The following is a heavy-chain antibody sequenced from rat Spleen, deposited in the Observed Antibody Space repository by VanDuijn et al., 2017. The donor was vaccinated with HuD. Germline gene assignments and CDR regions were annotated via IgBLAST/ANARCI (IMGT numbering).Heavy chain of an antibody. V-gene: IGHV5-19*01. CDR1: GFTFSNYG. D-gene: IGHD1-4*01. Sequence: EVQLVESGGALVQPGRSLKLSCAASGFTFSNYGMHWIRQAPTKGLEWVASVSPSGGSTYYRDSVKGRFAISRDIAKSTLYLQMDSLGSEDTATYYCATAGTRISRFAYWGQGTLVTVSS. CDR3: ATAGTRISRFAY. CDR2: VSPSGGST. J-gene: IGHJ3*01.